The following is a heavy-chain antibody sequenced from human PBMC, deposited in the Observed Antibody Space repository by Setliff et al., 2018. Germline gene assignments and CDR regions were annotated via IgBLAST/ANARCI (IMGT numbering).Heavy chain of an antibody. CDR1: GYSFTSYY. V-gene: IGHV1-46*01. D-gene: IGHD6-13*01. J-gene: IGHJ4*02. CDR2: INTGGGSA. Sequence: ASVKVSCKASGYSFTSYYMYWVRQAPGQGLEWMGTINTGGGSASLVDQFQGRVTMTRDTSTSTIYLELNSLTSDDTAVYYCARGGVAAAGRKGVFEYWGQGTLVTVSS. CDR3: ARGGVAAAGRKGVFEY.